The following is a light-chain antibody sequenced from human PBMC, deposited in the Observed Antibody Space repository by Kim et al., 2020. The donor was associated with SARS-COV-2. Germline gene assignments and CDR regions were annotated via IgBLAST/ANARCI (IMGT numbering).Light chain of an antibody. CDR2: DAS. J-gene: IGKJ1*01. V-gene: IGKV3-11*01. CDR1: QSVSTS. CDR3: HQTVGWPWT. Sequence: ETVLTQSPATLSLSPGERATLSCRASQSVSTSLAWYQQKPGQAPRLLIHDASTRATGIPARFSGSGSGTDFTLTIGSLEAEDSAVYYCHQTVGWPWTLGQGTKVDIK.